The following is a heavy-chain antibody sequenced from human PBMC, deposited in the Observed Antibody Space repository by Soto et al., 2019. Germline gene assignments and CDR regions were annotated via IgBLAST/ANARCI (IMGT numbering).Heavy chain of an antibody. D-gene: IGHD3-22*01. CDR3: ARQIVAADY. J-gene: IGHJ4*02. Sequence: QVQLVQSGAEVKKPGSSVKVSCEAPGGTFDHAAITWVRQAPGQGLEWMGGINPMFNSTHYAQKFQGRVTITADAATSTAFRELRRLRSDVTAVFYCARQIVAADYWGQGTLLIVSS. CDR1: GGTFDHAA. V-gene: IGHV1-69*01. CDR2: INPMFNST.